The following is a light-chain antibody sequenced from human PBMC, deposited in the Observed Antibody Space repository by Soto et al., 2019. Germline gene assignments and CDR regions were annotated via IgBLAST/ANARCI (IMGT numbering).Light chain of an antibody. Sequence: EMVLTQSPGTLPLSPGERATLSCRASQSVSSSYLAWYQQKPGQAPRLLIYGASSRATGIPDRFSGSGSGTGFALTIRRLEPEDSAVYYCHQYGSSPLCTFGQGAKLEIK. CDR3: HQYGSSPLCT. CDR2: GAS. V-gene: IGKV3-20*01. J-gene: IGKJ2*02. CDR1: QSVSSSY.